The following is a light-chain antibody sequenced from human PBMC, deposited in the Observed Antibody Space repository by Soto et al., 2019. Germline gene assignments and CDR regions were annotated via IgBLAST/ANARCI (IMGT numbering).Light chain of an antibody. CDR2: DAS. J-gene: IGKJ3*01. V-gene: IGKV3D-11*01. CDR3: QQRTNWPG. Sequence: EIVLTQYPATLSLSPGERATLSCRASQGISTYLAWYQQKPGQAPRLLIYDASNRAAGIPARFRGGGSGTDFTLTISSLEPEDFAVYYCQQRTNWPGFGPGTKVDIK. CDR1: QGISTY.